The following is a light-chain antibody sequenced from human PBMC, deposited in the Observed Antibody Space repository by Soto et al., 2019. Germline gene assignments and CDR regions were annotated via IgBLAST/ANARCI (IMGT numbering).Light chain of an antibody. CDR3: QQYNTYPWT. J-gene: IGKJ1*01. CDR1: QSISTW. Sequence: DIQMTQSPSTLSSSVGDRVTVTCRASQSISTWLAWYQQKPGKAPKLLISKASSLERGVPSRFSGSGSGTEFTLTISSLQPDDFATYYCQQYNTYPWTFGQGTKVDIK. CDR2: KAS. V-gene: IGKV1-5*03.